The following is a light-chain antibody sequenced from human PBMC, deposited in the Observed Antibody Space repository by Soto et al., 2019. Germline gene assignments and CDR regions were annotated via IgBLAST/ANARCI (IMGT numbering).Light chain of an antibody. CDR1: QSIANS. CDR3: QQYYGNPQT. CDR2: WAS. V-gene: IGKV4-1*01. Sequence: DIQLTQSPPSLSASVGDRVTITCRASQSIANSLNWYQQKPGQPPKLLIYWASTRASGVPDRFTGSRSGTDFTLTISSLQAEDVALYYCQQYYGNPQTFGQGTRLEIK. J-gene: IGKJ2*01.